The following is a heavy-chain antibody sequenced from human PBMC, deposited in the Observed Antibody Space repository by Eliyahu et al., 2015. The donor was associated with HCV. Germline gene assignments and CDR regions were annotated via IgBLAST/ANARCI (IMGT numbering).Heavy chain of an antibody. V-gene: IGHV3-23*01. CDR2: ISGSGGTT. D-gene: IGHD2-2*03. CDR3: VNGYCSSDTCYGGHDQ. Sequence: EVKVLESGGGLVKPGGSLXLSCVASGFXFXNYGXSWVRQGPGKGPGWVSAISGSISGSGGTTYYADSVKGRFTISRDNSKDTLSLQMNSLRAEDTAVYYCVNGYCSSDTCYGGHDQWGQGTLVTVSS. J-gene: IGHJ1*01. CDR1: GFXFXNYG.